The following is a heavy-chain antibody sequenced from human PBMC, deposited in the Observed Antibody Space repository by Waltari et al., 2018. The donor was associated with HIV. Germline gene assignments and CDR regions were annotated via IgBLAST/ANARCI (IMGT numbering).Heavy chain of an antibody. Sequence: EVQLVESGGGLVQPGGSLRLSCAASGFTFSNYWMHWVRQAPGKGLVLLSRINSDGSSTSYADSVKGRFTISRDNAKNTRYVQMNSLRAEDTAVYYCARGYSSGWQPAYFDNWGQGTLVTVSS. D-gene: IGHD6-19*01. CDR2: INSDGSST. CDR1: GFTFSNYW. J-gene: IGHJ4*02. V-gene: IGHV3-74*01. CDR3: ARGYSSGWQPAYFDN.